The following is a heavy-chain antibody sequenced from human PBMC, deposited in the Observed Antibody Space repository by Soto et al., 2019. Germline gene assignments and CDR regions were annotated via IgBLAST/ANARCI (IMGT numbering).Heavy chain of an antibody. D-gene: IGHD3-22*01. CDR3: ARDSSHYYDSSGYPASYYGMDV. CDR2: IWYDGSNK. J-gene: IGHJ6*02. V-gene: IGHV3-33*01. Sequence: GGSLRLSCAASGFTFSSYGMHWVRQAPGKGLEWVAVIWYDGSNKYYADSVKGRFTISRDNSKNTLYLQMNSLRAEDTAVYYCARDSSHYYDSSGYPASYYGMDVWGQGTTVTVSS. CDR1: GFTFSSYG.